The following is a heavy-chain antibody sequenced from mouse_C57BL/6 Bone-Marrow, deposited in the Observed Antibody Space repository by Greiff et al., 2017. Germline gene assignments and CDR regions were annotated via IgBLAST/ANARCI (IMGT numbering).Heavy chain of an antibody. Sequence: VQLVESGPGLVQPSQSLSITCTVSGFSLTSYGVHWVRQSPGKGLEWLGVIWRGGSTDYNAAFMSRLSITKDNTKSQVFFKMNSLQADDTAIYXCASCYGSSSYWYFDVWGTGTTVTVSS. CDR1: GFSLTSYG. CDR3: ASCYGSSSYWYFDV. V-gene: IGHV2-5*01. CDR2: IWRGGST. D-gene: IGHD1-1*01. J-gene: IGHJ1*03.